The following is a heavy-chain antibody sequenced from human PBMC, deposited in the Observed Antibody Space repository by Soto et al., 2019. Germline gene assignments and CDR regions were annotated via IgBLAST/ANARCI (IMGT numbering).Heavy chain of an antibody. J-gene: IGHJ6*02. Sequence: SETLSLTCDVSGGSITTGHWWTWVRQSPGKGLEWIGEIYQSGITNYNPSLNSRLSISMDQSKNQFSLKLTSVTAADTALYFCARGFSFSDNSDNDRIYFYYGLNVWGQGTTVTVSS. D-gene: IGHD2-15*01. V-gene: IGHV4-4*02. CDR1: GGSITTGHW. CDR2: IYQSGIT. CDR3: ARGFSFSDNSDNDRIYFYYGLNV.